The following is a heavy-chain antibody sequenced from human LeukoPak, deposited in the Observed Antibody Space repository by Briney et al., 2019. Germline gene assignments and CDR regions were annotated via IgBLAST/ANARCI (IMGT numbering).Heavy chain of an antibody. J-gene: IGHJ5*02. CDR3: AKDGNWASVS. CDR1: LFTFS. Sequence: GGSLRLSCVGPLFTFSVHWVCQVPGKGLEWLTFIRHDGTDQHYADSVRGRFTISRDNSKNTVYLQMNSLRPEDTALYYCAKDGNWASVSWGQGTLVTVSS. D-gene: IGHD7-27*01. V-gene: IGHV3-30*02. CDR2: IRHDGTDQ.